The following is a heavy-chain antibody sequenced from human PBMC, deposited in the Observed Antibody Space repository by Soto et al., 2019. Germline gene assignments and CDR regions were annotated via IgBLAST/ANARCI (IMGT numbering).Heavy chain of an antibody. Sequence: GESLKISCKGSGYSFTSYWIGWVLQIPGKGLEWMGIIYPGDSDTRYSPSFQGQVTISADKSISTAYLQWSSLKASDTAMYYCARLGGASAGTFDWFDPWGQGTLVTVSS. CDR1: GYSFTSYW. CDR2: IYPGDSDT. D-gene: IGHD6-13*01. V-gene: IGHV5-51*01. CDR3: ARLGGASAGTFDWFDP. J-gene: IGHJ5*02.